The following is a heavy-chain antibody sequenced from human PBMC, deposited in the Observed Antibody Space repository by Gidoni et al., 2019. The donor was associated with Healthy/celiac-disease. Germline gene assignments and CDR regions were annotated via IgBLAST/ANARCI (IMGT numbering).Heavy chain of an antibody. Sequence: QVQLVESGGGVVQPGRSLRLPCAASGFTFSSYGMHWVRQAPGKGLEWVAVISYDGSNKYYADSVKCRFTISRDNSKNTLYLQMNSLRAEDTAVYYCAKDRRDYVWGSSTIDYWGQGTLVTVSS. V-gene: IGHV3-30*18. CDR3: AKDRRDYVWGSSTIDY. CDR2: ISYDGSNK. D-gene: IGHD3-16*01. J-gene: IGHJ4*02. CDR1: GFTFSSYG.